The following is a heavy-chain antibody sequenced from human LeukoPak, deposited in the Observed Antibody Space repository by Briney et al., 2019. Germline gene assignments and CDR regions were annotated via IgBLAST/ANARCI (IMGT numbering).Heavy chain of an antibody. CDR1: GGSFSGYY. J-gene: IGHJ4*02. CDR3: ASLGYSSSSSLDY. D-gene: IGHD6-13*01. V-gene: IGHV4-59*01. CDR2: IYYSGST. Sequence: PSETLSLTCAVYGGSFSGYYWSWIRQPPGKGLEWIGYIYYSGSTNYNPSLKSRVTISVDTSKNQFSLKLSSVTAADTAVYYCASLGYSSSSSLDYWGQGTLVTVSS.